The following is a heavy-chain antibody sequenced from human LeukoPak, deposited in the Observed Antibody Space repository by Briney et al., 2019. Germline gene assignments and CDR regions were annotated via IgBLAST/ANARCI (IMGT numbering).Heavy chain of an antibody. D-gene: IGHD2-2*01. CDR1: GFTVSSYS. Sequence: GGSLRLSCAASGFTVSSYSMNWVRQAPGKGLEWVSYISSSSSTIYYADSVKGRFTISRDNAKNSLYLQMNSLRAEDTAVYYCARDSTPSVLYQLRVTTDAFDIWGQGTMVTVSS. V-gene: IGHV3-48*01. CDR2: ISSSSSTI. J-gene: IGHJ3*02. CDR3: ARDSTPSVLYQLRVTTDAFDI.